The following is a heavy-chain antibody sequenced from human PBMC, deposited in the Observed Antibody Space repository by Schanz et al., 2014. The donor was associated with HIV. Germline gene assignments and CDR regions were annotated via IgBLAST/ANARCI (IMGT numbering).Heavy chain of an antibody. CDR1: GFTFNTYG. D-gene: IGHD3-22*01. V-gene: IGHV3-30*18. J-gene: IGHJ4*02. CDR3: AKPEYDSRGNSQSHFDY. CDR2: ISYDGRNK. Sequence: QVQLVESRGGVVQPGKSLRLSCAASGFTFNTYGMHWVRQAPGKGLEWVAVISYDGRNKYYADSVKGRFTISRDNSKNTLYLQMTTLRTEDTAVYYCAKPEYDSRGNSQSHFDYWGQGTLVTVSS.